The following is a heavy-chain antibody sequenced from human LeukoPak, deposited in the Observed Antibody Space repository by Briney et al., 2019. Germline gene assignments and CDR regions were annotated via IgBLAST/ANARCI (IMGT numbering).Heavy chain of an antibody. D-gene: IGHD1-1*01. CDR2: MYHSGSA. CDR3: ARDNWNSYYMDV. J-gene: IGHJ6*03. V-gene: IGHV4-38-2*02. CDR1: GYSIGSGYY. Sequence: SETLSLTCTVSGYSIGSGYYWGWIRQPPGKGLERIGSMYHSGSAYYYPSLKSRITISIDTSKNQFSLKLSSVTAADTAVYYCARDNWNSYYMDVWGKGTTVTVSS.